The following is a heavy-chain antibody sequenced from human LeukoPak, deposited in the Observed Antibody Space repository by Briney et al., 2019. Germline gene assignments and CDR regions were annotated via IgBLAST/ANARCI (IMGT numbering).Heavy chain of an antibody. CDR1: GYTFTGYY. V-gene: IGHV1-2*02. CDR2: INPNSGGT. J-gene: IGHJ4*02. D-gene: IGHD3-22*01. CDR3: ARDLNSSGYLLNFDY. Sequence: GASVKVSCKASGYTFTGYYMHWVRQAPGQGLEWMGWINPNSGGTNYAQKFQGRVTMTRDTSISTAYMELSRLRSDDTAVYYCARDLNSSGYLLNFDYWGQGTLVTVSS.